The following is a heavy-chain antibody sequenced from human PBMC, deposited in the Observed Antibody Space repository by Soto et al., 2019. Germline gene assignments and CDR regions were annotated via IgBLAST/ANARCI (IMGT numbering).Heavy chain of an antibody. Sequence: QVQLVESGGGVVQPGRSLRLSCAASGFTFSSYAMHWVRQAPGKGLEWVAVISYDGSNKYYADSVKGRSTISRDNSKNTLYLQMNSLRAEDTAVYYCARDFSYDFWSGYYPRSPGGFGMDVWGQGTTVTVSS. CDR1: GFTFSSYA. J-gene: IGHJ6*02. CDR2: ISYDGSNK. D-gene: IGHD3-3*01. CDR3: ARDFSYDFWSGYYPRSPGGFGMDV. V-gene: IGHV3-30-3*01.